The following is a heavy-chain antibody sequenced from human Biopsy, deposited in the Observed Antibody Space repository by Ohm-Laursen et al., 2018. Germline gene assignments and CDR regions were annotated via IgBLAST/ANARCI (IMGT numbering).Heavy chain of an antibody. Sequence: SETLSLTWSVSRGSISGSYWTWIRQSPGQRLEWIGYIYSSGTTDYNPSLKSRVTISVDTSKNQFSLRLNSGTAADTAVYYGARATNSTGWAYYYFYGMDVWGQGATVTVSS. CDR3: ARATNSTGWAYYYFYGMDV. CDR1: RGSISGSY. V-gene: IGHV4-59*01. D-gene: IGHD2/OR15-2a*01. CDR2: IYSSGTT. J-gene: IGHJ6*02.